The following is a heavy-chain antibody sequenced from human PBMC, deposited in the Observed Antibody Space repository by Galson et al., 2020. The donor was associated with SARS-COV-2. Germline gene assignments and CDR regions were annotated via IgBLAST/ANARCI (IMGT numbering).Heavy chain of an antibody. V-gene: IGHV3-13*01. CDR1: GFTFSSYD. J-gene: IGHJ6*03. D-gene: IGHD3-3*01. Sequence: GESLKISCAASGFTFSSYDMHRVRQATGKGLEWVSAIGTAGDTYYPGSVKGRFTISRENAKNSLYLQMNSLRAGDTAVYYCARGGFWSGSNYYYYYYMDVGGKWTTVTGSS. CDR3: ARGGFWSGSNYYYYYYMDV. CDR2: IGTAGDT.